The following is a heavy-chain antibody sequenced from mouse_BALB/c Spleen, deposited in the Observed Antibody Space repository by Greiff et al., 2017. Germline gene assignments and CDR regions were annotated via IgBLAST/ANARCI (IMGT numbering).Heavy chain of an antibody. V-gene: IGHV5-6*01. CDR2: ISSGGSYT. D-gene: IGHD2-14*01. J-gene: IGHJ3*01. CDR1: GFTFSSYG. CDR3: ARHEVRRGTWFAY. Sequence: EVKLQESGGDLVKPGGSLKLSCAASGFTFSSYGMSWVRQTPDKRLEWVATISSGGSYTYYPDSVKGRFTISRDNAKNTLYLQMSSLKSEDTAMYYCARHEVRRGTWFAYWGQGTLVTVSA.